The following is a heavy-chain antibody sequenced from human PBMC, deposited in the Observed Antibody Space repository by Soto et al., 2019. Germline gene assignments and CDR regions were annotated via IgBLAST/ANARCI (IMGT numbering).Heavy chain of an antibody. CDR3: ARLETDLILPTIFHAFDI. CDR2: VYPGDSDT. CDR1: GYSFTTSW. D-gene: IGHD3-3*01. Sequence: PGESLKISCQGSGYSFTTSWIGWVRQMPGKRLEWMGMVYPGDSDTRYSPSFQGQVTISADTSINTAYLQWNSLKASDTAMYYCARLETDLILPTIFHAFDIWGQGTMVTVSS. J-gene: IGHJ3*02. V-gene: IGHV5-51*01.